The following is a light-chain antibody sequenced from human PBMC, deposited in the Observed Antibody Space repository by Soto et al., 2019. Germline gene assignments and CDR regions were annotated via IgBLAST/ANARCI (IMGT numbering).Light chain of an antibody. J-gene: IGKJ5*01. CDR3: QQANSFPIT. Sequence: DIQMTQSPSTLSASVGARVPITCRASQTISSWLAWYQQKPGKAPKLLIYAASSLQSGVTSRFSGSGSGTDFTLTISSLQPEDFATYYCQQANSFPITFGQGTRLEIK. V-gene: IGKV1-12*01. CDR1: QTISSW. CDR2: AAS.